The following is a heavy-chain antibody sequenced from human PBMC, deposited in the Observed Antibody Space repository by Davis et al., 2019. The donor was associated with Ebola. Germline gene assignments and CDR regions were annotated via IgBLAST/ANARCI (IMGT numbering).Heavy chain of an antibody. J-gene: IGHJ6*02. CDR2: INPNSGGT. CDR1: GYTFTGYY. V-gene: IGHV1-2*02. Sequence: ASVKVSCKASGYTFTGYYMHWVRQAPGQGLEWMGWINPNSGGTNYAQKFQGRVTMTRDTSISTAYMELSRLRSDDTAVYYCARDGCTSCYSDYYYYYGMDVWGQGTTVTVSS. D-gene: IGHD2-2*01. CDR3: ARDGCTSCYSDYYYYYGMDV.